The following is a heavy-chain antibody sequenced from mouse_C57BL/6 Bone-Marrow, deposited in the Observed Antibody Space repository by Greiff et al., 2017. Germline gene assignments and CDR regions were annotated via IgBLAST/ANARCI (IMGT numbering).Heavy chain of an antibody. CDR1: GYTFTSYW. V-gene: IGHV1-55*01. D-gene: IGHD2-12*01. CDR3: ARWGWVTITNY. CDR2: IYPGSGST. Sequence: QVQLQQPGAELVKPGASVKMSCKASGYTFTSYWITWVKQRPGQGLEWIGDIYPGSGSTNYNEKFKSKATLTVDTSSSTAYMQLSSLTTEDSAIYYCARWGWVTITNYWGQGTTLTVSS. J-gene: IGHJ2*01.